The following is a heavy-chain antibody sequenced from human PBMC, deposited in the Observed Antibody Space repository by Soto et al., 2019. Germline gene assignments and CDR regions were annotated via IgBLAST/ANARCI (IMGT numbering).Heavy chain of an antibody. Sequence: PSETLSLTCAVSGGSISSSNWWSWVRQPPGKGLEWIGEIYHSGSTNYNPSLKSRVTISVDKSKNQFSLKLSSVTAADTAVYYCAGAYDFWSGYFIRAFDIWGQGTMVTVSS. CDR2: IYHSGST. CDR1: GGSISSSNW. J-gene: IGHJ3*02. CDR3: AGAYDFWSGYFIRAFDI. V-gene: IGHV4-4*02. D-gene: IGHD3-3*01.